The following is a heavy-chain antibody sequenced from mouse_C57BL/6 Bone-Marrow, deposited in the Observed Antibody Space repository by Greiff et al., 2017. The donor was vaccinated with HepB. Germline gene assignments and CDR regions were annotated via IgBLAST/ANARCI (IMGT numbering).Heavy chain of an antibody. Sequence: VKLMESGPGLVAPSQSLSITCTVSGFSLTSYGVHWVRQPPGKGLEWLVVIWSDGSTTYNSALKSRLSISKDNSKSQVFLKMNSLQTDDTAMYYCARHGNYYGSSHWYFDVWGTGTTVTVSS. CDR2: IWSDGST. CDR1: GFSLTSYG. CDR3: ARHGNYYGSSHWYFDV. V-gene: IGHV2-6-1*01. J-gene: IGHJ1*03. D-gene: IGHD1-1*01.